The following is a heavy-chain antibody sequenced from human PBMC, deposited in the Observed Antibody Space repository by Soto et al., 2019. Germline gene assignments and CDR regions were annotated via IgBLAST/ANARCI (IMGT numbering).Heavy chain of an antibody. J-gene: IGHJ4*02. CDR3: ARRALGYCSGGSCTKPLRGSYYFDY. Sequence: QLQLQESGPGLVKPSETLSLTCTVSGGSISSSSYYWGWIRQPPGKGLEWIGSIYYSGSTYYNPSLKSRVPIPVDTSKNQFPLKLSSVTAADTAVYYGARRALGYCSGGSCTKPLRGSYYFDYWGQGTLVTVSS. CDR1: GGSISSSSYY. CDR2: IYYSGST. V-gene: IGHV4-39*01. D-gene: IGHD2-15*01.